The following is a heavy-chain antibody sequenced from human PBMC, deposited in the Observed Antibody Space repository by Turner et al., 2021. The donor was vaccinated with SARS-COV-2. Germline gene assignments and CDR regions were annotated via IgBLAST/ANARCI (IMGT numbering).Heavy chain of an antibody. V-gene: IGHV3-48*03. CDR1: GFNFGRAE. CDR3: ATFSVGVPDY. J-gene: IGHJ4*02. Sequence: DGQLVESGVVCVHPGGALRLPCPAAGFNFGRAEMCWVAQAPGKGLEWLAYIDGDGTTTFYAHSAKDRFTISRDNRKNSLFLQMSTQRAEDTAIYYCATFSVGVPDYWGQGTLVTVSS. CDR2: IDGDGTTT. D-gene: IGHD2-15*01.